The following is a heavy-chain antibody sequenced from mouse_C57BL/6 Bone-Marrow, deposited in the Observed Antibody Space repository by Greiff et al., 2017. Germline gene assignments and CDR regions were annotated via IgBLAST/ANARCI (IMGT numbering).Heavy chain of an antibody. Sequence: QVQLQQPGAELVKPGASVKLSCKASGYTFTSYWMQWVKQRPGQGLEWIGEIDPSDSYTNYNQKFKGKATLTVDTSSSTAYMQLSSLTSEDSAVYYCARSIYYYGSSYGWFAYWGQGTLVTVSA. CDR3: ARSIYYYGSSYGWFAY. J-gene: IGHJ3*01. V-gene: IGHV1-50*01. CDR1: GYTFTSYW. D-gene: IGHD1-1*01. CDR2: IDPSDSYT.